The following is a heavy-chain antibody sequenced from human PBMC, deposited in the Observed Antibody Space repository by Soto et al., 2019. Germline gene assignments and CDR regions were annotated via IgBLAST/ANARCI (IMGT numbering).Heavy chain of an antibody. CDR1: GFTFSSYW. CDR3: AREPYDSSGFDY. CDR2: INSDGSST. Sequence: GGSLRLSCAASGFTFSSYWMHWVRQAPGKGLVWVSRINSDGSSTSYADSVKGRFTISRDNAKNTLYLQMNSLRAEDTAVYYCAREPYDSSGFDYWGQGTLVTVPS. J-gene: IGHJ4*02. D-gene: IGHD3-22*01. V-gene: IGHV3-74*01.